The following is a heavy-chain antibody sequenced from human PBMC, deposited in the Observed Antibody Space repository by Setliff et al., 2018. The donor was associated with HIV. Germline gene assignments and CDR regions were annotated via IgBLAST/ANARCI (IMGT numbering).Heavy chain of an antibody. CDR1: GGSISSYH. J-gene: IGHJ4*02. V-gene: IGHV4-59*08. Sequence: PSETLSLTCTVSGGSISSYHWNWIRQPPGKGLEWIGYIYYTGNTNYNPSLKSRVTISVDKSKNRFSLQLTQMAAADTGVYYCARSGCHGRSCYSGSVIVYWGQGTLVTVSS. CDR2: IYYTGNT. D-gene: IGHD3-22*01. CDR3: ARSGCHGRSCYSGSVIVY.